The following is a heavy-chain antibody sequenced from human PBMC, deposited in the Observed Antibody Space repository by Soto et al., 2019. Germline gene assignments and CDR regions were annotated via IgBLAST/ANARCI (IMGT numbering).Heavy chain of an antibody. CDR1: GGTFSSYR. CDR2: IVPIYRTA. D-gene: IGHD6-13*01. Sequence: SVKVSCNASGGTFSSYRINWVRQAPGQGLEWVGGIVPIYRTADYAQKFQGRVTITADESARTSYMELRSLKSQDTAGYYCVRDFGAKHSSSWGQGTLVTVSS. V-gene: IGHV1-69*13. J-gene: IGHJ4*02. CDR3: VRDFGAKHSSS.